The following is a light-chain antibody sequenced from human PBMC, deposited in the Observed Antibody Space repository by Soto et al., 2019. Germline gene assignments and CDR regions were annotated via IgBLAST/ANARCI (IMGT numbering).Light chain of an antibody. V-gene: IGKV4-1*01. Sequence: DIVMTQSPDSLAVSLGERATINCKSSQSVLYSSNNKNYLAWYQQKPGQPPKLLIYWASTRESGVPDRFIGSGSGTDFTLNISSLQAADVAVYYGQQYYSTPPTFGQGTKVEIK. CDR1: QSVLYSSNNKNY. CDR3: QQYYSTPPT. J-gene: IGKJ1*01. CDR2: WAS.